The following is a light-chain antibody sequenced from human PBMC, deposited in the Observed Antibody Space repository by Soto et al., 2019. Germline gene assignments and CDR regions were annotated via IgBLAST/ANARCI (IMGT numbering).Light chain of an antibody. CDR1: SSNIGAGSD. J-gene: IGLJ3*02. CDR2: ANN. CDR3: QSYDTSLSGWV. Sequence: QPVLTQPPSVSGAPGQRVTISCTGSSSNIGAGSDAHWYQQVPGTAPKLLIFANNKRPSGVPDRFSGSKSGTSASLAIIGLQAEDEADYYCQSYDTSLSGWVFGGGTKVTVL. V-gene: IGLV1-40*01.